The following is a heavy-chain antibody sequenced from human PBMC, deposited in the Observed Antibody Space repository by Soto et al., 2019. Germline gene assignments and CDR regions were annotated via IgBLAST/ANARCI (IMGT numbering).Heavy chain of an antibody. D-gene: IGHD3-22*01. V-gene: IGHV4-59*01. Sequence: SETLSLTCTVPGGSISSYYWSWIRQPPGKGLEWIGYIYYSGSTNYKPSLKSRVTISVDTSKNQFSLKLSSVTAADTAVYYCARGGDSSGYYYWIGAFDIWGQGTMVTVSS. CDR2: IYYSGST. J-gene: IGHJ3*02. CDR3: ARGGDSSGYYYWIGAFDI. CDR1: GGSISSYY.